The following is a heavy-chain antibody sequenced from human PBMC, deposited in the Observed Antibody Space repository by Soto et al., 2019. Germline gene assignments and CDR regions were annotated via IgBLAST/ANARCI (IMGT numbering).Heavy chain of an antibody. J-gene: IGHJ5*02. CDR1: GYAFTTFW. CDR2: VDPRDSYT. Sequence: GEPLKIACKALGYAFTTFWISWVRQMPGKVLGWMGTVDPRDSYTNYSPSFEGHVTISVDKSINTAYLQWGSLRASDTAIYYCARLYCTTNTGDSWFDPWGQGTLVTVSS. CDR3: ARLYCTTNTGDSWFDP. V-gene: IGHV5-10-1*01. D-gene: IGHD2-8*01.